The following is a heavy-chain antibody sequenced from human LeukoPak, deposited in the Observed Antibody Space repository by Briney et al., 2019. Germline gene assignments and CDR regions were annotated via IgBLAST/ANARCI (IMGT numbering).Heavy chain of an antibody. V-gene: IGHV4-59*01. Sequence: PSETLSLTCTVSGGSISSYYWSWIRQPPGKGLEWIGYIYYSGSTNYNPSLKSRVTISVDTSKNQFSLKLSSVTAADTAVYYCARVRRAFGAFDTWGQGTMVTVSS. D-gene: IGHD3-16*01. CDR2: IYYSGST. J-gene: IGHJ3*02. CDR3: ARVRRAFGAFDT. CDR1: GGSISSYY.